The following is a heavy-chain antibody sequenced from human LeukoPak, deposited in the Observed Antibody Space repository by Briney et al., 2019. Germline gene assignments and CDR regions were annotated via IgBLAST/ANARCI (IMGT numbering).Heavy chain of an antibody. CDR1: GYTSTGYY. CDR2: INPNSGGT. D-gene: IGHD6-19*01. J-gene: IGHJ4*02. CDR3: ARAAQRYASGWYQGY. V-gene: IGHV1-2*06. Sequence: ASVKVSCKASGYTSTGYYMHWVRQAPGQGLEWMGRINPNSGGTNYAQKFQGRVTMTRDTSISTAYMELSRLRSDDTAVYYCARAAQRYASGWYQGYWGQGTLVTVSS.